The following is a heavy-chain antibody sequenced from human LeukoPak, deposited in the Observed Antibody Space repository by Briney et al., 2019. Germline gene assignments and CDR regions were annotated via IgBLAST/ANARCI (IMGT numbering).Heavy chain of an antibody. CDR1: GFTFSNTW. J-gene: IGHJ4*02. Sequence: GGSLRLSCAASGFTFSNTWMNWVRPAPGKGLEWVGRIQSKTDGGTTEYAAPVKGRFTISRDDSKTTLYLQMNSLKTEDTAVYYCATLTVRGVINIWGQGTLVTVSS. CDR3: ATLTVRGVINI. CDR2: IQSKTDGGTT. V-gene: IGHV3-15*01. D-gene: IGHD3-10*01.